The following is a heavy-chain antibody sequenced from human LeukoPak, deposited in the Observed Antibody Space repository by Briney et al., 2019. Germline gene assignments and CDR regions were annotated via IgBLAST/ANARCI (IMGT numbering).Heavy chain of an antibody. Sequence: SETLSLTCAVYGGSFSGYYWSWIRQPPGKGLEWIGEINHSGSTDYNPSLKSRVTISVDTSKNQFSLKLSSVTAADTAVYYCARGRLALDYWGQGTLVTVSS. CDR3: ARGRLALDY. J-gene: IGHJ4*02. V-gene: IGHV4-34*01. CDR2: INHSGST. D-gene: IGHD6-19*01. CDR1: GGSFSGYY.